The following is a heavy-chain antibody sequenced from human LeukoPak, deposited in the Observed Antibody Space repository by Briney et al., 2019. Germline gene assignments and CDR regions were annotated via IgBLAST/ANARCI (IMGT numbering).Heavy chain of an antibody. Sequence: SETLSLTCTVSGGSISSSSYYWGWIRQPPGKGLEWIGSIYYSGSTYYNPSLKSRVTIAVDTSKNQFSLRLSSVTAADTAVYYCARRPEWELPHFDYWGQGTLVTVSS. J-gene: IGHJ4*02. CDR1: GGSISSSSYY. CDR2: IYYSGST. D-gene: IGHD1-26*01. CDR3: ARRPEWELPHFDY. V-gene: IGHV4-39*07.